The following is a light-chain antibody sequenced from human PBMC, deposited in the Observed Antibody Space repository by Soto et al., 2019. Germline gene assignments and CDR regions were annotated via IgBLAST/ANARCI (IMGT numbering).Light chain of an antibody. CDR2: RAF. V-gene: IGKV1-16*02. J-gene: IGKJ2*01. CDR3: LQYYTYPYT. Sequence: DIQMTQSPSSVSASVGDRVTITCRASQGIGSFLAWFRQKPGKVPQSLIYRAFILESGVPSKCAGSGSGTDFTLTISSLQPEECATYYCLQYYTYPYTFGQGTNLEIK. CDR1: QGIGSF.